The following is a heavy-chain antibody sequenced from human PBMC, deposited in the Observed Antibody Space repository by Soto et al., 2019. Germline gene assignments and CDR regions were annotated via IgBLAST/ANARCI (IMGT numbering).Heavy chain of an antibody. CDR2: INHSGST. D-gene: IGHD2-2*01. J-gene: IGHJ5*02. CDR1: GGSFSGYY. CDR3: ARGQLRRNIVVVPAAIFGWFDP. V-gene: IGHV4-34*01. Sequence: QVQLQQWCAGLLKPSETLSLTCAVYGGSFSGYYWSWIRQPPGKGLEWIGEINHSGSTNYNPSLKSRVTISVDTSKNQFSLKLSSVTAADTAVYYCARGQLRRNIVVVPAAIFGWFDPWGQGTLVTVSS.